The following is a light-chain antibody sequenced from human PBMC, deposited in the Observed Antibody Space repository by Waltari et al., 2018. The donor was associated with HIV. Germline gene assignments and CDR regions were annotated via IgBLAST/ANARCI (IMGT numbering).Light chain of an antibody. Sequence: QSVLTQPPSVSAAPGQKVTISCSGSSSNIGINYVSWYRQLPGTAPKLLIYDNVKRPSGIPDRCSGSKSGTSATLGITGLQTGDEADYYCGTWDSSLSVWLFGGGTKLTVL. J-gene: IGLJ3*02. CDR1: SSNIGINY. CDR2: DNV. CDR3: GTWDSSLSVWL. V-gene: IGLV1-51*01.